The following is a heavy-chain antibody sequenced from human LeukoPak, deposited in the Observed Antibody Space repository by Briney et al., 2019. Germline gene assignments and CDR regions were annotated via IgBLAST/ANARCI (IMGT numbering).Heavy chain of an antibody. J-gene: IGHJ4*02. CDR1: GFTFTIYA. D-gene: IGHD1-14*01. CDR2: TDGSNT. CDR3: AKDLIAGPPDYFDY. V-gene: IGHV3-30-3*01. Sequence: GGSLRLSCAASGFTFTIYAIHWVRQAPGKGLEWVAATDGSNTFYADSVKGRFSLSSDNSKNTLYLQMNSLRAEDTAVYYCAKDLIAGPPDYFDYWGQGTLVTVSS.